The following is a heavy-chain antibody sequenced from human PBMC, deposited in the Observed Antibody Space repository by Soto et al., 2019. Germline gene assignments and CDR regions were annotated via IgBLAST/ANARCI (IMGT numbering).Heavy chain of an antibody. D-gene: IGHD2-21*02. CDR3: ARVKFGCGGVCSVLDY. CDR2: IWYDGSNK. V-gene: IGHV3-33*01. Sequence: QVQLVESGGGVVQPGRSLRLSCAASGFTFSSYGMHWVRQAPGKGLEWVAVIWYDGSNKYYADSVKGRFTISRDNYKNTLYLKMNGLRAEDTAVYYCARVKFGCGGVCSVLDYWGQGNLVTVSS. J-gene: IGHJ4*02. CDR1: GFTFSSYG.